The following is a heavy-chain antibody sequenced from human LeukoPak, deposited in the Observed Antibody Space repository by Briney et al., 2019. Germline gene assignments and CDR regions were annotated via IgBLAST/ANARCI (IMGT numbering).Heavy chain of an antibody. J-gene: IGHJ4*02. V-gene: IGHV4-59*08. D-gene: IGHD3-22*01. Sequence: KRSETLSLTCTVSGASISSYYWSWIRQPPGKGLEWIGYIYYSGSTNYNPSLKSRVTISVDTSKNQFSLKLSSVTAADTAVYYCARNYDSSGYYPTYFDYWGQGTLVTVSS. CDR2: IYYSGST. CDR3: ARNYDSSGYYPTYFDY. CDR1: GASISSYY.